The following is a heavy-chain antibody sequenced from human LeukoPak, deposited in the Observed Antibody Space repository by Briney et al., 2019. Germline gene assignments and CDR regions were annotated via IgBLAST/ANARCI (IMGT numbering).Heavy chain of an antibody. D-gene: IGHD4-17*01. J-gene: IGHJ4*02. CDR2: IYYSGST. Sequence: PSETLSLTCTVSGGSISSSSYYWGWIRQPPGKGLEWIGSIYYSGSTYYNPSLKSRVTISVDTSKKQFSLKLSSVTAADTAVYYCASRYYGDRDYWGQGTLVTVSS. V-gene: IGHV4-39*01. CDR3: ASRYYGDRDY. CDR1: GGSISSSSYY.